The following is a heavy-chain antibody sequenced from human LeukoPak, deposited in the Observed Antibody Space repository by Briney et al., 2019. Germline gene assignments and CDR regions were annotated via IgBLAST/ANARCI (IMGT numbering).Heavy chain of an antibody. Sequence: GESLKISCKGSGYSFTSYWIGWVRQMPGKGLEWMGIIYPGDSDTRYSPSFQGQVTISADKSISTAYLQWSSLKASDTAMYYCARNHVSQQLAAAFDIWGQGTMVTVSS. CDR2: IYPGDSDT. CDR1: GYSFTSYW. J-gene: IGHJ3*02. CDR3: ARNHVSQQLAAAFDI. V-gene: IGHV5-51*01. D-gene: IGHD6-13*01.